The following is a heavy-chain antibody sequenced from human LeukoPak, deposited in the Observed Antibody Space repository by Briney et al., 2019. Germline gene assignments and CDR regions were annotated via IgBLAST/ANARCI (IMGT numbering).Heavy chain of an antibody. CDR1: GFTFTDYS. J-gene: IGHJ6*02. CDR3: VKDRPCETCMPMDA. Sequence: GGSLRLSCAASGFTFTDYSMSWVRQAPGKGLEGVSGLGKSVENRYYATSVRGRFSISRNNSKDTVYLQMNRLRAEDTAIYYCVKDRPCETCMPMDAWGQGTTVTVSS. CDR2: LGKSVENR. D-gene: IGHD2-2*01. V-gene: IGHV3-23*01.